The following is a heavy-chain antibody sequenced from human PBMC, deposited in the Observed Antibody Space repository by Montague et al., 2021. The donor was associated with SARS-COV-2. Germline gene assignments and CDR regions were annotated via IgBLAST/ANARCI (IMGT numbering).Heavy chain of an antibody. CDR1: GFSLSTSGMC. CDR2: IDWDDDK. V-gene: IGHV2-70*01. D-gene: IGHD1-26*01. Sequence: PALVKPTQTLTLTCTFSGFSLSTSGMCVSWIRQPPGRALEWLALIDWDDDKYYSTSQKTRLTISKDTSKNQVVLTMTNMDPVDTATYYCARIKWELLSSYYDGMDVWGQGTTVTVSS. J-gene: IGHJ6*02. CDR3: ARIKWELLSSYYDGMDV.